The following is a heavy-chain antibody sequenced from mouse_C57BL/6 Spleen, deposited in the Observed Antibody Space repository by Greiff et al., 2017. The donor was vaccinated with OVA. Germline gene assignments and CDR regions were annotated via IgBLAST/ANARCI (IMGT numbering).Heavy chain of an antibody. D-gene: IGHD1-1*01. Sequence: EVQLQQSGAELVRPGASVKLSCTASGFNIKDYYMHWVKQRPEQGLEWIGRIDPEDGDTEYAPKFQGKATMTADTSSNTAYLQLSSLTSEDTAVYYCTTGLRGKGAWFAYWGQGTLVTVSA. CDR3: TTGLRGKGAWFAY. V-gene: IGHV14-1*01. CDR2: IDPEDGDT. CDR1: GFNIKDYY. J-gene: IGHJ3*01.